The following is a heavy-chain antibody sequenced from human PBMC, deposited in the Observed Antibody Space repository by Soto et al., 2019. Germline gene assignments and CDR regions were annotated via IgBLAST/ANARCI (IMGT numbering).Heavy chain of an antibody. CDR1: GFVFDMYW. Sequence: GGSLRLSCATSGFVFDMYWMQWVRQAPGKGLEWVSRISEDGGRSHYADSVKGRFTISRDNAQNTLFLEMTALRDDDTAVYYCARGPRSRLVGTAASWRQPYPVIVAPGGGVWGLGT. V-gene: IGHV3-74*01. CDR2: ISEDGGRS. D-gene: IGHD1-1*01. CDR3: ARGPRSRLVGTAASWRQPYPVIVAPGGGV. J-gene: IGHJ6*02.